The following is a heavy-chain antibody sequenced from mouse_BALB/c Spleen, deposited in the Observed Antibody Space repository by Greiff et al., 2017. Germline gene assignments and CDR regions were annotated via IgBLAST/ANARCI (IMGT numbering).Heavy chain of an antibody. D-gene: IGHD2-4*01. V-gene: IGHV2-9*02. Sequence: LMAPSQSLSITCTVSGFSLTSYGVHWVRQPPGKGLEWLGVIWAGGSTNYNSALMSRLSISKDNSKSQVFLKMNSLQTDDTAMYYCARDRGRDYDWFAYWGQGTLVTVSA. CDR1: GFSLTSYG. CDR3: ARDRGRDYDWFAY. CDR2: IWAGGST. J-gene: IGHJ3*01.